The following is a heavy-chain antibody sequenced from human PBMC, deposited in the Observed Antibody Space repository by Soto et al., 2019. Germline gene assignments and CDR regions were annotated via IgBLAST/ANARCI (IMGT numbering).Heavy chain of an antibody. J-gene: IGHJ4*02. V-gene: IGHV3-9*01. CDR3: AKGPKTMFYFDY. CDR2: ISWNSGSI. CDR1: GFTFDDYA. D-gene: IGHD1-1*01. Sequence: EVQLVESGGGLVQPGRSLRLSCAASGFTFDDYAMHWVRQAPGKGLEWVSGISWNSGSIGYADSVKGRFIISRDNAKKSLYLQMNSLRAEDTALYYCAKGPKTMFYFDYWGQGALVTVSS.